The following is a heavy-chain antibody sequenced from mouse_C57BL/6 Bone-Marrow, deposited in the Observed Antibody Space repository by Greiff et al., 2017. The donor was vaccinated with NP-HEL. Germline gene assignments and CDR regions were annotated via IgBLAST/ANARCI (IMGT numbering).Heavy chain of an antibody. CDR1: GYTFTSYW. V-gene: IGHV1-69*01. CDR2: IDPSDSYT. CDR3: AREGLTGTGFAY. J-gene: IGHJ3*01. Sequence: QVQLQQPGTELVKPGASVKLSCKASGYTFTSYWMHWVKQRPGQGLEWIGEIDPSDSYTNYNQKFKGKSTLTVDKSSSTAYMQLSSLTSEDSAVYYCAREGLTGTGFAYWGQGTLVTVSA. D-gene: IGHD4-1*01.